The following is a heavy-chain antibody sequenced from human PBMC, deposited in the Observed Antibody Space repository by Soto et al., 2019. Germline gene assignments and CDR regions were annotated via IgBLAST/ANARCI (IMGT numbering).Heavy chain of an antibody. CDR1: GYTFTSYD. Sequence: ASVKVSCKASGYTFTSYDINWVRLATGQGLEWMEWMNPNSGNTAYAQKFQGRVTMTRNTSMSTVYMELSSLRSEDTAVYYCARLKQDYAVAWGQGTLVTVSS. J-gene: IGHJ5*02. CDR2: MNPNSGNT. D-gene: IGHD3-16*01. V-gene: IGHV1-8*01. CDR3: ARLKQDYAVA.